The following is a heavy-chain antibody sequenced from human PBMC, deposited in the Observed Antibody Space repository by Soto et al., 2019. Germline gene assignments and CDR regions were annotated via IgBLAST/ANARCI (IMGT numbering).Heavy chain of an antibody. V-gene: IGHV3-74*01. J-gene: IGHJ5*02. CDR3: ARVKLGSYDWFDP. CDR2: INPDGSRT. Sequence: EVQLVESGGDLVQPGGSLRLSCAASGFTFSNYWMHWVRQAPGKGLMWLSRINPDGSRTTYADSVKGRFAISRDNAKNTVYLQMHSLRAEDAAVYYCARVKLGSYDWFDPWGQGTLVTVSS. CDR1: GFTFSNYW. D-gene: IGHD3-16*01.